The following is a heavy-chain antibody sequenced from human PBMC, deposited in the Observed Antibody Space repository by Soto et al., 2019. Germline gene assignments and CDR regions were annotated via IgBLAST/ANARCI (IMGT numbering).Heavy chain of an antibody. Sequence: ASVKVSCKASGYTFTSYGISWVRQAPGQGLEWMGWMNPNSGNTGYAQKFQGRVTMTRNTSISTAYMELSSLRSEDTAVYYCARGTIPEHDYFDDLGQGTPVTV. V-gene: IGHV1-8*02. CDR1: GYTFTSYG. J-gene: IGHJ4*02. CDR3: ARGTIPEHDYFDD. CDR2: MNPNSGNT. D-gene: IGHD1-1*01.